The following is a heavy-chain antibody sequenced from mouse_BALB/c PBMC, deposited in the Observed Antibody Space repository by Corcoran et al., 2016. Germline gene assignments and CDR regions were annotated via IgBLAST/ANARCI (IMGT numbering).Heavy chain of an antibody. CDR2: IDPANGNT. D-gene: IGHD4-1*01. Sequence: EVHLQQSGAELVKPGASVKLSCTASGFNIKDTYMHWVKQRPEQGLEWIGRIDPANGNTKYDPKFQGKATITADTSSNTAYLQLSSLTSEDTAVYYCANWDWDFDVWGAGTTVTVSS. CDR1: GFNIKDTY. V-gene: IGHV14-3*02. J-gene: IGHJ1*01. CDR3: ANWDWDFDV.